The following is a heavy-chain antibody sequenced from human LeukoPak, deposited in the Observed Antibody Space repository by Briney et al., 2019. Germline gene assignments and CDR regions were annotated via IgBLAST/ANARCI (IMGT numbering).Heavy chain of an antibody. D-gene: IGHD3-22*01. CDR3: ARDVITMIVVVTHYYMDV. CDR2: ISSSSSYI. J-gene: IGHJ6*03. CDR1: GFTFSSYS. Sequence: PGGSLRLSCAASGFTFSSYSMNWVRQAPGEGLEWVSSISSSSSYIYYADSVKGRFTISRDNAKNSLYLQMNSLRAEDTAVYYCARDVITMIVVVTHYYMDVWGKGTTVTVSS. V-gene: IGHV3-21*01.